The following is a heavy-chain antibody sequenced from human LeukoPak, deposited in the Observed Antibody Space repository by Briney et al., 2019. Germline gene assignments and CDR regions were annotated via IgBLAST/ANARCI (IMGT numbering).Heavy chain of an antibody. CDR2: MSPNSGDT. D-gene: IGHD6-19*01. J-gene: IGHJ4*02. V-gene: IGHV1-8*01. Sequence: ASVKVSCKASGYTFTSYDFNWVRQATGQRPEWMGWMSPNSGDTGYAQKFQDRVTMTRNTSISTAYMELSSLRSEDTAVYYCASSPVIAVAEVRSEFDYWGQGTLVTVSS. CDR1: GYTFTSYD. CDR3: ASSPVIAVAEVRSEFDY.